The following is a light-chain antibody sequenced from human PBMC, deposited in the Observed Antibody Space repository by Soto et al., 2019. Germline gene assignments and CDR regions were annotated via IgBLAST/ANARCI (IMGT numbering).Light chain of an antibody. V-gene: IGKV3-20*01. J-gene: IGKJ1*01. CDR3: QQYGSSPWT. CDR2: GAS. Sequence: EIVTTQSPATVSVSPGERATLSCRASQSVSDKLAWYQQKPGQAPRLLIYGASSRATGIPDRFSGSGSGTDFTLTISRLEPEDFAVYYCQQYGSSPWTFGQGTKVDIK. CDR1: QSVSDK.